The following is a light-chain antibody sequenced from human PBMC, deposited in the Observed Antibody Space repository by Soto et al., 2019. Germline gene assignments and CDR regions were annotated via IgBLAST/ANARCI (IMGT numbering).Light chain of an antibody. Sequence: DIQMTQSPSTLSASVGDRVTITCRASQSVRTYLALYQQKPGRAPKLLIYQVSSLESGVPSRFSGSGSGTEFTLTISSLQPDDFATYYCQQYETLVTFGQGTKVEIK. V-gene: IGKV1-5*03. CDR1: QSVRTY. CDR2: QVS. J-gene: IGKJ1*01. CDR3: QQYETLVT.